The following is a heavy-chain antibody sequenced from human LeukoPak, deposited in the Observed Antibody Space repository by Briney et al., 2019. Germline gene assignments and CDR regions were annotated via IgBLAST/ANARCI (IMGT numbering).Heavy chain of an antibody. D-gene: IGHD2-15*01. CDR2: INTNTGNP. CDR1: GGTFSSYA. J-gene: IGHJ4*02. Sequence: GASVKVSCKASGGTFSSYAISWVRQAPGQGLEWMGWINTNTGNPTYARDFTGRLVFSLDTSVRTAYLQIDSLRPEDTAVYYCARVGGGGYCSDGTCYPTYWGQGTLVTVSS. CDR3: ARVGGGGYCSDGTCYPTY. V-gene: IGHV7-4-1*01.